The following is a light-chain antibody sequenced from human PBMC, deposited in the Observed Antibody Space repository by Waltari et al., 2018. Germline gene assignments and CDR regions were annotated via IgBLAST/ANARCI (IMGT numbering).Light chain of an antibody. CDR2: GAS. V-gene: IGKV3-20*01. CDR3: QQYGSSPRT. CDR1: QSVSSSY. Sequence: EIVLTQSPGTLSLSPGERATLSCRASQSVSSSYLAWDQQKPGQAPRLLIYGASSRATGIPDRFSGSGSGTDFTLTISRLEPEDFAVYYCQQYGSSPRTFGQGTKVEIK. J-gene: IGKJ1*01.